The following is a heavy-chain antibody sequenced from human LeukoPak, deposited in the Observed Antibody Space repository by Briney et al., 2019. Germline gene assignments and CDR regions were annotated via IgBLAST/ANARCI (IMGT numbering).Heavy chain of an antibody. D-gene: IGHD3-3*01. CDR1: GGSISSSSYY. CDR2: IYYSGST. J-gene: IGHJ4*02. V-gene: IGHV4-39*01. CDR3: LALPSGSYDFWSGYYRLDY. Sequence: PSETLSLTCTVSGGSISSSSYYWGWIRQPPGKGLEWFGSIYYSGSTYYNPSLKSRVTISVDTSKNQFSLKLSSVTAADTAVYYCLALPSGSYDFWSGYYRLDYWGQGTLVTVSS.